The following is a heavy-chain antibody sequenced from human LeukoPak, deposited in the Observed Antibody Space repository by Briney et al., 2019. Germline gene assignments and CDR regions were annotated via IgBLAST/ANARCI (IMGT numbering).Heavy chain of an antibody. Sequence: GGSLRLSCAASGFTLSSYWMSWVRQAPGKGLEWVANIKQDGSEKYYVDSVKGRFTISRDNAKNSLYLQMNSLRAEDTAVYYCARGLVNRGPGTYNSRDYWGQGTLIIVSS. V-gene: IGHV3-7*01. CDR2: IKQDGSEK. D-gene: IGHD1-26*01. J-gene: IGHJ4*02. CDR3: ARGLVNRGPGTYNSRDY. CDR1: GFTLSSYW.